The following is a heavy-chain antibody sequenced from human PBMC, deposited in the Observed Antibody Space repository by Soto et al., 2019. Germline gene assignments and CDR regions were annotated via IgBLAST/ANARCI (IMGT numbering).Heavy chain of an antibody. J-gene: IGHJ5*02. V-gene: IGHV4-30-2*01. D-gene: IGHD2-2*01. CDR1: GGSISSGGYS. CDR2: IYHSGST. Sequence: SETLSLTCAVSGGSISSGGYSWSWIRQPPGKGLEWIGYIYHSGSTCYNPSLKSRVTISVDRSKNQFSLKLSSVTAADTALYYFARGGYCIRTSCQHTLYNWFDPWGQG. CDR3: ARGGYCIRTSCQHTLYNWFDP.